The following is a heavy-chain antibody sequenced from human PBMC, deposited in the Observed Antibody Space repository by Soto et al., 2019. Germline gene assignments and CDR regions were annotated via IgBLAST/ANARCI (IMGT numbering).Heavy chain of an antibody. Sequence: QVQLVESGGGLVKPGGSLRLSCAASGFSFSDYYMSWIRQAPGKGLEWLSYISTSGTIYYADSVKGRFTISRDDAKNLLFLQMNSLRAEDTAVYYCARDRWDVNTYYYGVDVWGQGTTVTVSS. V-gene: IGHV3-11*01. CDR2: ISTSGTI. CDR3: ARDRWDVNTYYYGVDV. CDR1: GFSFSDYY. J-gene: IGHJ6*02. D-gene: IGHD1-26*01.